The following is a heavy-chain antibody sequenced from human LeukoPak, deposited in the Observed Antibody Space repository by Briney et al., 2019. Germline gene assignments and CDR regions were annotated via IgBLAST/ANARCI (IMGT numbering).Heavy chain of an antibody. CDR3: ASANFLYCSSSTCLFDY. Sequence: EASVKVSCKASGYTFTDYYTHWVRQAPGQGFEWMGWINPNDGDTNYAQKFQGRVTMTRDTSISTAHMEVSRLRSGDTAVYYCASANFLYCSSSTCLFDYWGQGTLVTVSS. CDR2: INPNDGDT. J-gene: IGHJ4*02. D-gene: IGHD2-2*01. CDR1: GYTFTDYY. V-gene: IGHV1-2*02.